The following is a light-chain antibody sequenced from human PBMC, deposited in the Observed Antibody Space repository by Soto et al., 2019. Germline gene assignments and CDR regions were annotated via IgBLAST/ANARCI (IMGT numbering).Light chain of an antibody. Sequence: QSVLTQPPSASGTPGQRVPISCSGSSSNIGSKDVNWYQQLPETAPKVLMYSNNQRPSGVPDRFSGSKSGTSASLAISGLPSEDEADYYCAAWDDSLNGYVFGTGTKLTVL. V-gene: IGLV1-44*01. CDR1: SSNIGSKD. CDR3: AAWDDSLNGYV. J-gene: IGLJ1*01. CDR2: SNN.